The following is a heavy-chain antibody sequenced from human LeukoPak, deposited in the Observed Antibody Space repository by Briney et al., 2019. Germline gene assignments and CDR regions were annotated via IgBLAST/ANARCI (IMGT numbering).Heavy chain of an antibody. CDR2: IYSGGST. CDR1: GFTVSGNY. J-gene: IGHJ4*02. CDR3: ARDYFDC. V-gene: IGHV3-66*01. Sequence: GGSLRLSCAASGFTVSGNYMSWVRQAPGKGLEWVSVIYSGGSTNYADSVKGRFSISRDSSRNTLYLQMNNLRAEDTAVYFCARDYFDCWGQGTLVTVSS.